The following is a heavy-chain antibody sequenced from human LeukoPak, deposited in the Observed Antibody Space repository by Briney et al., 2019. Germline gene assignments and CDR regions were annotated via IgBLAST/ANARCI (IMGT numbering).Heavy chain of an antibody. CDR3: AKSYMGMGWFDP. V-gene: IGHV4-59*01. Sequence: SETLSLTCTVSGGSISNKYWSWIRQPPGKGLEWIGYIYYSGSTNYNPSLKSRVTISVDTSKNQFSLKLSSVTAADTAVYYCAKSYMGMGWFDPWGQGTLVTVSS. CDR2: IYYSGST. CDR1: GGSISNKY. D-gene: IGHD1-26*01. J-gene: IGHJ5*02.